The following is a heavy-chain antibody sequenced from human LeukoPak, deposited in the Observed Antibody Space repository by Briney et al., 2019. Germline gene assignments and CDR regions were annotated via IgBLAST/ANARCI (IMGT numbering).Heavy chain of an antibody. D-gene: IGHD3-10*01. Sequence: SETLSLTCAVSGGSISSSNWWSWVRQPPGKGLEWIGEIYHSGSTNYNPSLKSRVTISVDKSKNQFSLKLSSVTAADTAVYYCARSHYYGWLRNFDYWGQGTLVTVFS. V-gene: IGHV4-4*02. J-gene: IGHJ4*02. CDR3: ARSHYYGWLRNFDY. CDR2: IYHSGST. CDR1: GGSISSSNW.